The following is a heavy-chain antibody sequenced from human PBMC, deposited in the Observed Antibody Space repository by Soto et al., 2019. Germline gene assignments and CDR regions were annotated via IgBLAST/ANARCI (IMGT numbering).Heavy chain of an antibody. D-gene: IGHD5-12*01. CDR2: IIPIFGTA. CDR3: ARDRVVATSYRSGYYGMDV. V-gene: IGHV1-69*01. CDR1: GGTFSSYA. J-gene: IGHJ6*02. Sequence: QVQLVQSGAEVKKPGSSVKVSCKASGGTFSSYAISWVRQAPGQGLEWMGGIIPIFGTANYAQKFQGRVTITADESTSTAYVELSSLRSEDTAVFYCARDRVVATSYRSGYYGMDVCGQGTTVTVS.